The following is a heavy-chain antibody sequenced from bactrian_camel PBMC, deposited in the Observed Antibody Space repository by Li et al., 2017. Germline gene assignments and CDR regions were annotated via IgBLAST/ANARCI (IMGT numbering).Heavy chain of an antibody. V-gene: IGHV3S10*01. Sequence: VQLVESGGGLVQPGGSLRLSCAGSGFTFSKYAMNWVRQAPGKGLEWVSESTKDGYALYGDSVKGRFTMSRDDAKTTLQMNTLSSDDTALYYCAAGPWYTDEYNYWGQGTQVTVS. CDR2: STKDGYA. J-gene: IGHJ4*01. D-gene: IGHD6*01. CDR3: AAGPWYTDEYNY. CDR1: GFTFSKYA.